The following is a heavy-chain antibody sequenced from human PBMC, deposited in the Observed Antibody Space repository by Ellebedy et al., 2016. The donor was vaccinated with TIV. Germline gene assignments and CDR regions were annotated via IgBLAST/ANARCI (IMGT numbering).Heavy chain of an antibody. V-gene: IGHV3-7*01. D-gene: IGHD6-19*01. CDR1: GFTFSSYW. CDR3: ARDKLQNAVAGSNFDY. CDR2: IKQDGSEQ. J-gene: IGHJ4*02. Sequence: GESLKISCAASGFTFSSYWMSWVRQAPGKGPEWVANIKQDGSEQYYVDSVKGRFTISRDNAKNSLFLQMNSLRAEDTAVYYCARDKLQNAVAGSNFDYWGQGALVTVSS.